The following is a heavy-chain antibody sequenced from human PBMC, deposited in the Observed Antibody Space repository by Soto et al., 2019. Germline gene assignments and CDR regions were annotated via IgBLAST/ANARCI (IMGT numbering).Heavy chain of an antibody. Sequence: GASLRLSCAASGFTFSSYSMNWVRQAPGKGLEWVSSISSSSSYIYYADSVKGRFTISRDNAKNSLYLQMNSLRAEDTAVYYCARAYSSYNWFDPWGQGTLVTVSS. D-gene: IGHD6-19*01. CDR1: GFTFSSYS. V-gene: IGHV3-21*01. CDR2: ISSSSSYI. J-gene: IGHJ5*02. CDR3: ARAYSSYNWFDP.